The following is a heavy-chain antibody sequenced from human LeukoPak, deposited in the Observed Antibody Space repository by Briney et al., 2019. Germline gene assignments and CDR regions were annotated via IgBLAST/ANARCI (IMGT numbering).Heavy chain of an antibody. CDR2: INPASSEK. CDR1: GLTFSGYW. CDR3: ASYYYGSGTSFGY. Sequence: GGSLRLSCAASGLTFSGYWVTWVRQAPGKGLEWVANINPASSEKYYVGSVKGRFTISRDNAKNSLYLQMNSLRAEDTAVYYCASYYYGSGTSFGYWGQGTLVTVSS. D-gene: IGHD3-10*01. V-gene: IGHV3-7*01. J-gene: IGHJ4*02.